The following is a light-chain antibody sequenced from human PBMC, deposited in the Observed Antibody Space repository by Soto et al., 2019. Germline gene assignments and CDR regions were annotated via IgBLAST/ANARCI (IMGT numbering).Light chain of an antibody. CDR3: QQYGSSGT. CDR1: QSVSNNY. J-gene: IGKJ1*01. Sequence: ENVLTQSPRTLSLSLGERATHPFRASQSVSNNYLAWYQQKPGQAPRLLIYGASNRATGIPDRFSGSGSGTDFTLTISRLEPEDFAVYYCQQYGSSGTFGQGTKVDIK. CDR2: GAS. V-gene: IGKV3-20*01.